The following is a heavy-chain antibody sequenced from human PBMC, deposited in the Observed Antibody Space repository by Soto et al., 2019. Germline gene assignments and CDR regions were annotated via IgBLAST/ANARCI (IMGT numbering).Heavy chain of an antibody. D-gene: IGHD6-25*01. Sequence: SETLSLTCTVSGDSIGSYHWSWVRQPPGKGLEWIGFMFSRGSANYNPSLKSRVTISVDTSKSQFSLELTSVTAADTAIYYCARHHPRSVAAAEIPFDXWGKGTLVTVSX. V-gene: IGHV4-59*01. CDR2: MFSRGSA. CDR3: ARHHPRSVAAAEIPFDX. CDR1: GDSIGSYH. J-gene: IGHJ4*02.